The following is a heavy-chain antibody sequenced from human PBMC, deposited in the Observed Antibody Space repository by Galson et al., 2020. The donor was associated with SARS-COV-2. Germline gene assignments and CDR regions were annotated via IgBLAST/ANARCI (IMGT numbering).Heavy chain of an antibody. CDR1: GGSISSHY. D-gene: IGHD6-13*01. V-gene: IGHV4-59*11. J-gene: IGHJ6*03. CDR3: ARGQQLMDYYDMDV. Sequence: SETLSLTCTVSGGSISSHYWRWIRQPPGKGLEWIGYIYYSGSTNYNPSLKSRVTISVDTSKNQFSLKLSSVTAADTAVYYCARGQQLMDYYDMDVWGKGTTVTVSS. CDR2: IYYSGST.